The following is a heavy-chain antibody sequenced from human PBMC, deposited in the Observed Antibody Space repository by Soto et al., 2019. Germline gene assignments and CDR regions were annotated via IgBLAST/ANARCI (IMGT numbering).Heavy chain of an antibody. CDR3: TKSWRLYYMDV. CDR1: GFTFDDYA. V-gene: IGHV3-9*01. CDR2: ITWNSGTI. D-gene: IGHD3-3*01. J-gene: IGHJ6*03. Sequence: EVQLVESGGGLVQPGRSLRLSCAASGFTFDDYAMHWVRQAPGRGLEWVSRITWNSGTIDYADSVKGRFTISRDNAKNSLYLQMNSLGAEDTALYYCTKSWRLYYMDVWGKGTTVTVSS.